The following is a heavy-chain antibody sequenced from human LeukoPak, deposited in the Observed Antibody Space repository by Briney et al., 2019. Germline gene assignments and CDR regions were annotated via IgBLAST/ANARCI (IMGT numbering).Heavy chain of an antibody. V-gene: IGHV3-23*01. CDR2: ISGSGGST. D-gene: IGHD3-10*01. J-gene: IGHJ4*02. CDR1: GFTFSSYA. CDR3: AKSVQLLWFGESSPGY. Sequence: PGGSLRLSCAASGFTFSSYAMSWVRQAPGKGLEWVSAISGSGGSTHYADSVKGRFTISRDNSKNTLYLQMNSLRAEDTAVYYCAKSVQLLWFGESSPGYWGQGTLVTVSS.